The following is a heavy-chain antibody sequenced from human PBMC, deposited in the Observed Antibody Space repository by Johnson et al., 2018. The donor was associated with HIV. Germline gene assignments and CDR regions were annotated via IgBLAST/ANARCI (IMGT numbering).Heavy chain of an antibody. CDR1: GLIFSRSW. CDR2: TNSSGSST. D-gene: IGHD6-19*01. Sequence: VQLVESGGGLVQPGGSLRLSCAASGLIFSRSWIHWVRQAPGTGLVWVSRTNSSGSSTSYADSVKGRFTISRDNAKNTLYLQMNSLRAEDTAVYYCARERGDSSRTAFDIWGQGTMVTVSS. CDR3: ARERGDSSRTAFDI. J-gene: IGHJ3*02. V-gene: IGHV3-74*01.